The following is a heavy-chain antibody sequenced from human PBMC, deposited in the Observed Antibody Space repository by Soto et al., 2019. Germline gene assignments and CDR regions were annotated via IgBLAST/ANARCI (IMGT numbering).Heavy chain of an antibody. D-gene: IGHD1-20*01. CDR1: GFTFSSYG. CDR3: IRGPAGITTLGSPNYFFAMDV. CDR2: IWYDGSNK. V-gene: IGHV3-33*01. Sequence: GGSLRLSCAASGFTFSSYGMHWVRQAPGKGLEWVAVIWYDGSNKYYADSVKGRFTISRDNSKNTLYLQMNSLRAEDTAVYYCIRGPAGITTLGSPNYFFAMDVWGQGTTVTVSS. J-gene: IGHJ6*02.